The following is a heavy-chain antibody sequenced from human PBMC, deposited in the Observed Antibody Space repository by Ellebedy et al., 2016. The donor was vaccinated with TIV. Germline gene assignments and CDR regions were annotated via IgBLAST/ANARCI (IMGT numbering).Heavy chain of an antibody. CDR1: GFTVSSNY. CDR2: IYGGGNT. V-gene: IGHV3-53*01. Sequence: PGGSLRLSCAASGFTVSSNYMSWVRQAPGKGLECVSVIYGGGNTDYAEPVEGRFTISRDNSKNTVYLQMNSLRAEDTAVYYCARARGWYGSDGMDVWGEGTTVTVSS. D-gene: IGHD6-19*01. CDR3: ARARGWYGSDGMDV. J-gene: IGHJ6*04.